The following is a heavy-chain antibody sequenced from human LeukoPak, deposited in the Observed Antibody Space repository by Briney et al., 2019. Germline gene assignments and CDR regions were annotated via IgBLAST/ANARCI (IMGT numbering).Heavy chain of an antibody. CDR3: AKDKGGSSYYPRHGFDY. CDR2: ISGSGGST. V-gene: IGHV3-23*01. J-gene: IGHJ4*02. Sequence: PGGSLRLSCAASGFTFSNAWMSWVRQAPGKGLEWVSAISGSGGSTYYADSVKGRFTISRDNSKNTLYLQMNSLRAEDTAVYYCAKDKGGSSYYPRHGFDYWGQGTLVTVSS. CDR1: GFTFSNAW. D-gene: IGHD2-15*01.